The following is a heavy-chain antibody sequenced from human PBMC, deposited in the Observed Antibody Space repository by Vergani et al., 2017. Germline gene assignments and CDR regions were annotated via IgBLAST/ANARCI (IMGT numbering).Heavy chain of an antibody. V-gene: IGHV4-61*02. Sequence: QVQLQESGPGLVKPSQTLSLTCTVSGGSISSGSYYWSWIRQPAGKGLEWIGRIYTSGSTNYNPSRKSRVTISVDTSKNQFSLKLSSVTAADTAVYYCARDRRDGYPYWGQGTLVTVSS. CDR1: GGSISSGSYY. CDR3: ARDRRDGYPY. D-gene: IGHD5-24*01. CDR2: IYTSGST. J-gene: IGHJ4*02.